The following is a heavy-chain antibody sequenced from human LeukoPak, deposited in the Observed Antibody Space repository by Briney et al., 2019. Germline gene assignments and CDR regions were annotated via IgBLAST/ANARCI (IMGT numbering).Heavy chain of an antibody. CDR3: ARDSGWYRDYYYMDV. CDR1: GYTFTGYY. J-gene: IGHJ6*03. V-gene: IGHV1-46*01. D-gene: IGHD6-19*01. Sequence: GASVKVSCKASGYTFTGYYMHWVRQAPGQGLEWMGIINPSGGSTSYAQKFQGRVTMTRDTSTSTVYMEPSSLRSEDTAVYYCARDSGWYRDYYYMDVWGKGTTVTISS. CDR2: INPSGGST.